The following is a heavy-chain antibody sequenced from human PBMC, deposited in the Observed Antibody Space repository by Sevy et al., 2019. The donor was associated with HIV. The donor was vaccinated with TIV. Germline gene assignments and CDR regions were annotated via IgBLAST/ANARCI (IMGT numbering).Heavy chain of an antibody. CDR2: INHSGST. D-gene: IGHD2-21*01. CDR3: ARGDSAYCGGDCYSGAFDI. CDR1: GGSFSGYY. J-gene: IGHJ3*02. Sequence: SETLSLTCAVYGGSFSGYYWSWIRQPPGKGLEWIGEINHSGSTNYNQSLKSRVTISVDTSKNQFSLKLSSVTAADTAVYYCARGDSAYCGGDCYSGAFDIWGQGTMVTVSS. V-gene: IGHV4-34*01.